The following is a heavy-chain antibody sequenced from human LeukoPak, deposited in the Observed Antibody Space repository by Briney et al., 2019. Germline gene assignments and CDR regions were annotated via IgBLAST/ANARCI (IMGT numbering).Heavy chain of an antibody. CDR1: GYTFTGYY. D-gene: IGHD1-1*01. Sequence: ASVKVSCKASGYTFTGYYMHWVRQAPGQGLEWMGWINPNSGGTNYAQKFQGRVTMTRDTSTSTVYMELSSLRSEDTAVYYCALLGNLGDYYFDYWGQGTLVIVSS. CDR3: ALLGNLGDYYFDY. V-gene: IGHV1-2*02. J-gene: IGHJ4*02. CDR2: INPNSGGT.